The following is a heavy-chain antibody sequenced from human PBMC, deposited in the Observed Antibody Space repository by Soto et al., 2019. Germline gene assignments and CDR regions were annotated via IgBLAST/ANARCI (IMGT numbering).Heavy chain of an antibody. D-gene: IGHD7-27*01. CDR1: GFTVSNNY. J-gene: IGHJ5*02. V-gene: IGHV3-66*01. CDR3: TRRPGS. Sequence: EVQLVESGGGLVQPGESLRLSCAASGFTVSNNYMSWVRQAPGKGLEWVSFIYSGGNTYYADSVKGRFTISRDKSKNTLYLQMNILRVEDTAVYYCTRRPGSWGQGTLVTVSS. CDR2: IYSGGNT.